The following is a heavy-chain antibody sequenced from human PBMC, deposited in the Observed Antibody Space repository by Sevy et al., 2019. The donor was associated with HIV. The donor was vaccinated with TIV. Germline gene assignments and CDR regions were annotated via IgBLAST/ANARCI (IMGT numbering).Heavy chain of an antibody. CDR3: XXXXEAGTKDYYYGLDV. V-gene: IGHV3-64D*06. J-gene: IGHJ6*02. D-gene: IGHD6-19*01. Sequence: GGSLRLSCSASGFTFSNYAMHWVRQAPGKGLEYASVISGNGGSTYYADSVKGRFTISRDNSKNTLYLQMSSLRAEDXXXXYCXXXXEAGTKDYYYGLDVWGQGTTVTVSS. CDR2: ISGNGGST. CDR1: GFTFSNYA.